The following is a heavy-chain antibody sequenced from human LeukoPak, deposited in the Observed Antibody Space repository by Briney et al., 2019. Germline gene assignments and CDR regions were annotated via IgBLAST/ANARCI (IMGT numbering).Heavy chain of an antibody. V-gene: IGHV3-23*01. CDR2: ISRSGGST. CDR1: GFTFSSYA. J-gene: IGHJ4*02. D-gene: IGHD2-2*01. Sequence: GGSLRLSCAASGFTFSSYAMSWVRQAPGKGLEWASAISRSGGSTYYADSVKGRFTISRDNSKNTLYLQMNSLRADDTAVYYCARYCSSTSCSYFDYWGQGTLVTVSS. CDR3: ARYCSSTSCSYFDY.